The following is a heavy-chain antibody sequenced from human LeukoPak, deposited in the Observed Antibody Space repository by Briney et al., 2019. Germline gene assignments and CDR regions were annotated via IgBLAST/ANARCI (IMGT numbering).Heavy chain of an antibody. CDR2: ISSSSSTI. J-gene: IGHJ3*02. V-gene: IGHV3-48*04. CDR1: GFTFSSYS. Sequence: SGGSLRLSCAASGFTFSSYSMNWVRQAPGKGLEWVSYISSSSSTIYYAESVKGRFTISRDNAKNSLYLQMNSLRAEDTAVYYCARETVKYYYDSSGPFEAFDIWGQGTMVTVPS. D-gene: IGHD3-22*01. CDR3: ARETVKYYYDSSGPFEAFDI.